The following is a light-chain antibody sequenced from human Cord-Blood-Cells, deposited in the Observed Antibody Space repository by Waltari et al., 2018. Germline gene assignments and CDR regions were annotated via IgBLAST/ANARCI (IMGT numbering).Light chain of an antibody. CDR1: NLRSKY. CDR2: GKN. Sequence: SSDLTQDPAVSVALGQTVRITCKADNLRSKYATMYQQKPGQDPLLVIYGKNNRPSGIPDRFSGSSSGNTASLTITGAQAEDEADYYCNSRDSSGNHLVFGGGTKLTVL. V-gene: IGLV3-19*01. CDR3: NSRDSSGNHLV. J-gene: IGLJ2*01.